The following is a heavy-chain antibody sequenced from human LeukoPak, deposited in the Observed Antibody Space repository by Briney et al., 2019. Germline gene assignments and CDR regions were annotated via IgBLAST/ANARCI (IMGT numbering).Heavy chain of an antibody. Sequence: GGSLRLSCAASGVTFSNHAMSWVRQAPGKGLEWVSGITGSGGSTYHAESVKGRFTISRDNSKNTLYLEMNSLRAEDTAVYYCAKDRDDNSGYYYRRGFDYWGQGTTVTVSS. CDR3: AKDRDDNSGYYYRRGFDY. D-gene: IGHD3-22*01. CDR2: ITGSGGST. V-gene: IGHV3-23*01. CDR1: GVTFSNHA. J-gene: IGHJ4*03.